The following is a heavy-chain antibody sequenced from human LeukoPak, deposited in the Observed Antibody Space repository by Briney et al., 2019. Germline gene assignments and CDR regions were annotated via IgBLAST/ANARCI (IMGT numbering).Heavy chain of an antibody. CDR3: ARDGMRIAAAGSGYFDY. J-gene: IGHJ4*02. V-gene: IGHV4-4*07. Sequence: SETLSLTCTVSGGSISSYYWSRIRQPAGKGLEWIGRIYTSGSTNYNPSLKSRVTMSVDTSKNQFSLKLSSVTAADTAVYYCARDGMRIAAAGSGYFDYWGQGTLVTVSS. CDR1: GGSISSYY. D-gene: IGHD6-13*01. CDR2: IYTSGST.